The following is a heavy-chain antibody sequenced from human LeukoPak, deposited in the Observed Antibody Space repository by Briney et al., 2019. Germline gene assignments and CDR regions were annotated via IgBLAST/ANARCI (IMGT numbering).Heavy chain of an antibody. D-gene: IGHD5-18*01. Sequence: ASVKVSCKASGGTFSSYAISWVRQAPGQGLEWMGWMNPNSGNTGYAQKFQGRVTMTRNTSISTAYMELSSLRSEDTAVYYCARGPQIQLWLQHFDYWGQGTLVTVSS. V-gene: IGHV1-8*02. J-gene: IGHJ4*02. CDR2: MNPNSGNT. CDR1: GGTFSSYA. CDR3: ARGPQIQLWLQHFDY.